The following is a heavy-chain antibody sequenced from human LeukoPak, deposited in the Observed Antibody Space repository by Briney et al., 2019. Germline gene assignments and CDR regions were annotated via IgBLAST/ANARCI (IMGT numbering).Heavy chain of an antibody. V-gene: IGHV4-4*02. Sequence: SGTLSLTCAVSGGSISSSNWWSWVRQPPGKGLEWIGEIYHSGSTNYNPSLKSRVTISVDTSKNQFSLKLSSVTAADTAVYYCARARGAHYYDSSGYPTIFDYWGQGTLVTVSS. J-gene: IGHJ4*02. CDR2: IYHSGST. CDR3: ARARGAHYYDSSGYPTIFDY. D-gene: IGHD3-22*01. CDR1: GGSISSSNW.